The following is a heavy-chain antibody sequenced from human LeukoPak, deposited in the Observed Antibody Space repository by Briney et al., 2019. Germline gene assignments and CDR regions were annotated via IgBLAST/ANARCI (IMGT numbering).Heavy chain of an antibody. Sequence: GGSLRLSCAASGFTFSTYWMSWVRQAPGKGLEWVANIKEDGRKKYFMDSVKDRFTISRDNAKKSLYLQMNSLKVEDTAVYYCAREERGSSWYSLYYMDVWGKGTTVTVSS. J-gene: IGHJ6*03. CDR2: IKEDGRKK. D-gene: IGHD6-13*01. CDR3: AREERGSSWYSLYYMDV. CDR1: GFTFSTYW. V-gene: IGHV3-7*01.